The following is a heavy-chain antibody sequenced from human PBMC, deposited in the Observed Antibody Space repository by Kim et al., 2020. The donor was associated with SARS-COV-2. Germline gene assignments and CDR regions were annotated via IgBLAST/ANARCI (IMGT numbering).Heavy chain of an antibody. CDR3: TTMTTVTPYYYYYGMDV. Sequence: VKGRFTISRDASNNTLYLQMNSLKTEDTAVYYCTTMTTVTPYYYYYGMDVWGQGTTVTVSS. V-gene: IGHV3-15*01. D-gene: IGHD4-4*01. J-gene: IGHJ6*02.